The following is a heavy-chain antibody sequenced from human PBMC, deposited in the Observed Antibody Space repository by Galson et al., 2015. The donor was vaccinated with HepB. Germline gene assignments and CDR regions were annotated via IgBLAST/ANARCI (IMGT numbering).Heavy chain of an antibody. J-gene: IGHJ6*02. CDR3: ARGVSSGDHYGMDV. D-gene: IGHD6-19*01. Sequence: SVKVSCKASGYTFTGYYMHWVRQAPGQGLEWMGWISAYNGNTNYAQKLQGRVTMTTDTSTSTAYMELRSLRSDDTAVYYCARGVSSGDHYGMDVWGQGTTVTVSS. V-gene: IGHV1-18*04. CDR1: GYTFTGYY. CDR2: ISAYNGNT.